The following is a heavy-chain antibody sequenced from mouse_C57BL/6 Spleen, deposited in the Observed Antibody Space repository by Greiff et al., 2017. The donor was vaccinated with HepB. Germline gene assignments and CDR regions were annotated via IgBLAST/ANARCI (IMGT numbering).Heavy chain of an antibody. D-gene: IGHD2-4*01. J-gene: IGHJ2*01. CDR3: ARSGIYYDYDEDY. Sequence: VQVVESGAELARPGASVKLSCKASGYTFTSYGISWVKQRTGQGLEWIGEIYPRSGNTYYNEKFKGKATLTADKSSSTAYMELRSLTSEDSAVYFCARSGIYYDYDEDYWGQGTTLTVSS. CDR2: IYPRSGNT. CDR1: GYTFTSYG. V-gene: IGHV1-81*01.